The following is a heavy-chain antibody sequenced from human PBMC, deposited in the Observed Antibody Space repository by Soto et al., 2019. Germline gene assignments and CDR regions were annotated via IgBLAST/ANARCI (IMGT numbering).Heavy chain of an antibody. CDR3: AKDRVGQWLGYFDY. V-gene: IGHV3-23*01. CDR1: EFTFSGYA. Sequence: PGGSLRLSCAASEFTFSGYAMSWVRQAPGKGLEWVSAISGSGDNTYYADSVKGRFTISRDNSKNTLYLQKNSLRAEDTAVYYCAKDRVGQWLGYFDYWGQGTLVTVSS. D-gene: IGHD6-19*01. J-gene: IGHJ4*02. CDR2: ISGSGDNT.